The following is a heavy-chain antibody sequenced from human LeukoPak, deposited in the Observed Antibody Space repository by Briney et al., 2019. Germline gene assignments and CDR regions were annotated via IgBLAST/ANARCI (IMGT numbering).Heavy chain of an antibody. CDR1: GGSFSGYY. CDR3: ARATITFGGVIVGIDY. CDR2: INHSGST. J-gene: IGHJ4*02. Sequence: SETLSLTCAVYGGSFSGYYWSWIRQPPGKGLEWIGEINHSGSTNYNPSLKSRVTISVDTSKNQFSLKLSSVTAADTAVYYCARATITFGGVIVGIDYWGQGTLVTVSS. V-gene: IGHV4-34*01. D-gene: IGHD3-16*02.